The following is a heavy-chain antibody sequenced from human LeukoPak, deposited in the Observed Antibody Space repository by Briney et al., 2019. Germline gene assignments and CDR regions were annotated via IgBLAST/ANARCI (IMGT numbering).Heavy chain of an antibody. CDR2: IYYSGST. V-gene: IGHV4-59*08. CDR3: ARHRWYSYDPFDY. J-gene: IGHJ4*02. Sequence: KTSETLSLTCTVSGGSISSYFWSWIRQPPGKGLEWIGYIYYSGSTNYNPSLKSRVTIPVDTSKNQFSLKLSSVTAADTAVYYCARHRWYSYDPFDYWGQGTLVTVSS. D-gene: IGHD3-22*01. CDR1: GGSISSYF.